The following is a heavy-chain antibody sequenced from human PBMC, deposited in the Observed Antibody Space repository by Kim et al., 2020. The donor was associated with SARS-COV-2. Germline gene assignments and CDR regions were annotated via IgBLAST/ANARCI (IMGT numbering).Heavy chain of an antibody. CDR1: GYSISSGYY. Sequence: SETLSLTCTVSGYSISSGYYWGWIRQPPGKGLEWIGSIYHSGSTYYNPSLKSRVTISVDTSKNQFSLKLSSVTAADTAVYYCARSYYDSSGNGDHDYWGQGTLVTVSS. CDR2: IYHSGST. CDR3: ARSYYDSSGNGDHDY. J-gene: IGHJ4*02. V-gene: IGHV4-38-2*02. D-gene: IGHD3-22*01.